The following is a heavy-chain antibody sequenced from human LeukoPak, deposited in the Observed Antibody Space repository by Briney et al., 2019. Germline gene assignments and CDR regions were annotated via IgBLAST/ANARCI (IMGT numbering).Heavy chain of an antibody. V-gene: IGHV4-34*01. J-gene: IGHJ4*02. CDR2: INHSGST. Sequence: SETLSLTCAVYGGSFGGYYWSWIRQPPGKGLEWIGEINHSGSTNYNPSLKSRVTISVDTSKNQFSLKLSSVTAADTAVYYCARVEYYYGSGSSRIDYWGQGTLVTVSS. D-gene: IGHD3-10*01. CDR3: ARVEYYYGSGSSRIDY. CDR1: GGSFGGYY.